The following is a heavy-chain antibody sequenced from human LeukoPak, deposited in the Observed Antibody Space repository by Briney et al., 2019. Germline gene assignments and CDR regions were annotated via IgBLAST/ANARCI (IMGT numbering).Heavy chain of an antibody. Sequence: ASVKVSCKASGYTLTSYDINWVRQAPGQRLEWMGWINAGNGNTKYSENFQGRVTITRDTSASTAHMELSSLRSEDTAVYYCARDNKVRDDFWSGYYDYWGQGTLVTVSS. D-gene: IGHD3-3*01. CDR3: ARDNKVRDDFWSGYYDY. V-gene: IGHV1-3*01. CDR1: GYTLTSYD. J-gene: IGHJ4*02. CDR2: INAGNGNT.